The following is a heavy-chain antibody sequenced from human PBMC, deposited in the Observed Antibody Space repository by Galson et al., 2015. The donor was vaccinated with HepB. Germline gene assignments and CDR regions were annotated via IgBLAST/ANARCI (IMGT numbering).Heavy chain of an antibody. V-gene: IGHV3-30*18. Sequence: SLRLSCAASGFMFSSYGMHWVRQAPGKGLEWVAVISYDGSNKYYADSVKGRFTISRDNSKNTLYLQMNSLRTEDTAVYYCAKDRFVVGAHGDYEGLDHWGQGTLVTVSS. J-gene: IGHJ4*02. CDR3: AKDRFVVGAHGDYEGLDH. CDR2: ISYDGSNK. CDR1: GFMFSSYG. D-gene: IGHD4-17*01.